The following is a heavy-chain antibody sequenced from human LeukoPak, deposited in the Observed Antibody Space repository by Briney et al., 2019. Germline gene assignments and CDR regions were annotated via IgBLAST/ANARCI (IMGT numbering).Heavy chain of an antibody. V-gene: IGHV3-30*12. CDR2: TYDDGSQK. CDR3: ARVGSTGWYGDFDL. Sequence: GGSLRLSCAASAFTFSRYGMHWVRRAPGKGLEWVAGTYDDGSQKYYGDSVKGRFTISRDNSQKTLNLHMNSLKPDDTAVYFCARVGSTGWYGDFDLWGQGAPVTVYS. CDR1: AFTFSRYG. D-gene: IGHD6-19*01. J-gene: IGHJ4*02.